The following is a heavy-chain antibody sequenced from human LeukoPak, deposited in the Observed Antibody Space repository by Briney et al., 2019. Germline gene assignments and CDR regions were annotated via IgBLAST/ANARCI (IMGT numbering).Heavy chain of an antibody. J-gene: IGHJ4*02. CDR2: ISGSGGST. CDR1: GSTFSSYA. Sequence: GGSLRLSCAASGSTFSSYAMSWVRQAPGKGLEWVSAISGSGGSTYYADSVKGRFTISRDNSKNTLYLQMNSLRAEDTAVYYCAKDPFGYSSGWPPTFDYWGQGTLVTVSS. V-gene: IGHV3-23*01. CDR3: AKDPFGYSSGWPPTFDY. D-gene: IGHD6-19*01.